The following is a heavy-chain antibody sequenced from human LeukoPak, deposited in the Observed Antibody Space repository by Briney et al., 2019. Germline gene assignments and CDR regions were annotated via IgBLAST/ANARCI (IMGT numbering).Heavy chain of an antibody. J-gene: IGHJ4*02. CDR1: GFTFSSYA. Sequence: GGSLRLSCAASGFTFSSYAMSWVRQAPGKGLEWVSVISGSGGSTYYADSVKGRFTISRDNAKNTLFLDMHSLRPGDSAVYYCARSAVRGVACDYWGQGTLLTVSS. V-gene: IGHV3-23*01. D-gene: IGHD3-10*01. CDR3: ARSAVRGVACDY. CDR2: ISGSGGST.